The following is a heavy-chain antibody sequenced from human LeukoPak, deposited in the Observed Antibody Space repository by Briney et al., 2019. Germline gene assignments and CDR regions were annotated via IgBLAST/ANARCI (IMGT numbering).Heavy chain of an antibody. D-gene: IGHD6-6*01. CDR1: GFTFSNSG. J-gene: IGHJ2*01. Sequence: GSLRLSCAASGFTFSNSGMHWVRQAPGKGLEWVAIIWYDGSNKYYTDSVKGRFSISRDNSKNTLYLQMNSLRAEDTAVYYCARDRGTTSSSGWYFDPWGHGTLVTVSS. V-gene: IGHV3-33*01. CDR3: ARDRGTTSSSGWYFDP. CDR2: IWYDGSNK.